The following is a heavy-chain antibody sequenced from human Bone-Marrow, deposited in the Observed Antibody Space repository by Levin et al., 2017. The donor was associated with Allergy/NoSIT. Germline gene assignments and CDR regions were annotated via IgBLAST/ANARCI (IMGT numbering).Heavy chain of an antibody. D-gene: IGHD1-14*01. Sequence: GESLKISCAASGFTFSSYDMHWVRQATGKGLEWVSAIGTAGDTYYPGSVKGRFTISRENAKNSLYLQMNSLRAGDTAVYYCARAPAPTGYFSDLYSYYMDGWGKGTTVTVSS. V-gene: IGHV3-13*04. CDR1: GFTFSSYD. CDR3: ARAPAPTGYFSDLYSYYMDG. CDR2: IGTAGDT. J-gene: IGHJ6*03.